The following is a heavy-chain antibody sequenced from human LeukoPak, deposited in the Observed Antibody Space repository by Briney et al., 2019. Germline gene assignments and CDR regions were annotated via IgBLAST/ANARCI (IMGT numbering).Heavy chain of an antibody. J-gene: IGHJ4*02. V-gene: IGHV1-69*05. CDR3: ARARDSYGDYDY. Sequence: EASVKVSRKASGGTFSSYAISWVRQAPGQGLEWMGGIIPIFGTANYAQKFQGRVTITTDESTSTAYMELSSLRSEDTAVYYCARARDSYGDYDYWGQGTLVTVSS. CDR1: GGTFSSYA. D-gene: IGHD4-17*01. CDR2: IIPIFGTA.